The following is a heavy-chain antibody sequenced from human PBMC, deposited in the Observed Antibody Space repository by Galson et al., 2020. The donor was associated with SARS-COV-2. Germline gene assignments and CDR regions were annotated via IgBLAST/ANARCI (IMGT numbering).Heavy chain of an antibody. Sequence: GESLKISCKGSGYSFTNFWIGWLRQMPGKGLEWMGIIEPNDSDTRYSPSFQGQVTISADESISTAYLQWSSLKASDTAIYYCTTHIGGKWFDPWGQGTLVTVSS. V-gene: IGHV5-51*01. J-gene: IGHJ5*02. D-gene: IGHD2-21*01. CDR3: TTHIGGKWFDP. CDR2: IEPNDSDT. CDR1: GYSFTNFW.